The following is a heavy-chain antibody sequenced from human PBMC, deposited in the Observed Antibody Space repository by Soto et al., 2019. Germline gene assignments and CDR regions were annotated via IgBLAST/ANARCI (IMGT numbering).Heavy chain of an antibody. Sequence: SQTLSLTCVTSGDSVSSDSAAWNWIRQSPSRGLEWLGRTYYRSKWYNDYAVSVKSRITINPETSKNQFSLQLNSVTPDDTAVYFCARSQGFLDSWGQGTPVNVSS. V-gene: IGHV6-1*01. CDR1: GDSVSSDSAA. D-gene: IGHD2-15*01. J-gene: IGHJ4*02. CDR3: ARSQGFLDS. CDR2: TYYRSKWYN.